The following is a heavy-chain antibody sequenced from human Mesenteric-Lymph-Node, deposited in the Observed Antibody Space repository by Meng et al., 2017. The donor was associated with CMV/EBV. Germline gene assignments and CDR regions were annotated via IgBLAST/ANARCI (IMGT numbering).Heavy chain of an antibody. J-gene: IGHJ4*02. Sequence: ASVKVSCKSSGYTFINYGVNWVRQAPGQGLEWVGWISTYTGNTNYAQKLQDRVTMTTDTSTTTAYMELRSLRSDDTAVYFCARDLEDTTLVPRFDSWGQGTLVTVSS. CDR3: ARDLEDTTLVPRFDS. CDR2: ISTYTGNT. CDR1: GYTFINYG. V-gene: IGHV1-18*01. D-gene: IGHD5-18*01.